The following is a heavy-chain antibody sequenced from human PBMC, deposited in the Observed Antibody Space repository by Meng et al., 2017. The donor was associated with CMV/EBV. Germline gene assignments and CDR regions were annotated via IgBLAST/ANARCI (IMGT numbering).Heavy chain of an antibody. CDR3: ARTLRCSSTSCYFPYYYYYGMDV. J-gene: IGHJ6*02. CDR1: GFTFSSYA. CDR2: ISYDGSNK. V-gene: IGHV3-30*04. D-gene: IGHD2-2*01. Sequence: SCAASGFTFSSYAMHWVRQAPGKGLEWVAVISYDGSNKYYADSVKGRFTISRDNSKNTLYLQMNSLRAEDTAVYYCARTLRCSSTSCYFPYYYYYGMDVWGQGTTVTVSS.